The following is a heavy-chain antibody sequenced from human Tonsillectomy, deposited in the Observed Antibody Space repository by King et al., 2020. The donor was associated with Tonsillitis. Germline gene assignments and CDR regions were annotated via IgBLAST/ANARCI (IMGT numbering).Heavy chain of an antibody. V-gene: IGHV3-33*08. CDR3: ARDYRGGSCLGDY. J-gene: IGHJ4*02. CDR2: IWYSGSNK. CDR1: GFTFSSYG. D-gene: IGHD2-15*01. Sequence: VQLVESGGGVVQPGRSLRLSCAASGFTFSSYGMHWVRQAPGKGLEWVALIWYSGSNKKYADSVKGRFTISRDNSKNTLYLQMNSLRAEDTAVYYCARDYRGGSCLGDYWGQGTLVTVSS.